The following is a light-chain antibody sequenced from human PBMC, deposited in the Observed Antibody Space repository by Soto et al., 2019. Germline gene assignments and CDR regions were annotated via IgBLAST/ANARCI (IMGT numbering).Light chain of an antibody. Sequence: EIVLTQSPGTLSLSPGERATLSCRASQSVSNNYLAWYQQKPGQAPRLLIYGASTRATGIPARFSGSGSGTDFTLTISSLEPEDFAVYYCQQRSNWPRTFGQGTKGDIK. V-gene: IGKV3-11*01. J-gene: IGKJ1*01. CDR3: QQRSNWPRT. CDR2: GAS. CDR1: QSVSNNY.